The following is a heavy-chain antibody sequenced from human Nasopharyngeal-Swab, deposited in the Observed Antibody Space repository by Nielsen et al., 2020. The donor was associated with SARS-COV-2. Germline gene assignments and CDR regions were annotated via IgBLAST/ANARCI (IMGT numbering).Heavy chain of an antibody. Sequence: GESMKISCAASGFTFSSYAMSWVRQAQGKGLEWVSIISGSGDTTYYADSVNDRFTIPRDNSKNTLYLQTNSLRVEDTAVYSCAKAPYLRGLDVWGQGTTVTVSS. D-gene: IGHD2-21*01. CDR1: GFTFSSYA. CDR3: AKAPYLRGLDV. CDR2: ISGSGDTT. J-gene: IGHJ6*02. V-gene: IGHV3-23*01.